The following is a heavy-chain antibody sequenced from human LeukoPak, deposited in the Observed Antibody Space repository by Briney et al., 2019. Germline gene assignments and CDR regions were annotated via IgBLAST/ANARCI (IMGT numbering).Heavy chain of an antibody. Sequence: PSGTLSLTCAVSGGSISSSNWWSWVRQPPGKGLEWIGEIYHSGSTNYNPSLKSRVTISVDTSKNQFSLKLSSVTAADTAVYYCAGRKYCSSTSCYGPWDWFDPWGQGTLVTVSS. CDR2: IYHSGST. V-gene: IGHV4-4*02. J-gene: IGHJ5*02. CDR1: GGSISSSNW. D-gene: IGHD2-2*01. CDR3: AGRKYCSSTSCYGPWDWFDP.